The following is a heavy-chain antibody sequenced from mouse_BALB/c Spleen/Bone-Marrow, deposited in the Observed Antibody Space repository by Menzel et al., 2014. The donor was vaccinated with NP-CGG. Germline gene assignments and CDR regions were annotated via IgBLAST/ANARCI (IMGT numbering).Heavy chain of an antibody. J-gene: IGHJ4*01. Sequence: EVMLVESGGGLVKPGGSLKLSCAATGFTFNRYVMSWVRQTPEKRLEWVASTSVGGSYSYYPDSVKGRFTISRDNAKNSLYLQMSSLRSEDTAMFYCARRGYGNHGYYAMDYWGQGTSVTVSS. CDR2: TSVGGSYS. V-gene: IGHV5-9-1*01. CDR3: ARRGYGNHGYYAMDY. CDR1: GFTFNRYV. D-gene: IGHD2-1*01.